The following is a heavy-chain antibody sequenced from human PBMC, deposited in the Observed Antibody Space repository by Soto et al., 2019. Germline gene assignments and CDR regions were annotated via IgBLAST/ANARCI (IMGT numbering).Heavy chain of an antibody. D-gene: IGHD2-2*01. V-gene: IGHV3-9*01. CDR1: GFTFDDYA. J-gene: IGHJ4*02. CDR2: ISWNSGSI. CDR3: AKDSCSSTSCKTFDY. Sequence: GGSLRLSCAASGFTFDDYAMHWVRQAPGKGLEWVSGISWNSGSIGYADPVKGRFTISRDNAKNSLYLQMNSLRAEDTALYYCAKDSCSSTSCKTFDYWGQGTLVTVSS.